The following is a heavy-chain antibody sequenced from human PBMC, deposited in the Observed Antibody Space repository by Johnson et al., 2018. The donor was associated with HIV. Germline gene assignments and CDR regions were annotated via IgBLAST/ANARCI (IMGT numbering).Heavy chain of an antibody. J-gene: IGHJ3*02. CDR1: GFTFSSYG. CDR2: ISYDGSNK. CDR3: ARGPPRIVVGMGAFDI. V-gene: IGHV3-30*03. Sequence: QVQLVESGGGAVQPGRSLRLSCAASGFTFSSYGMHWVRQAPGKGLEWVAVISYDGSNKYYADSVKGRFTISRDNSKNTLYLQMNSRRAEDTAVYYCARGPPRIVVGMGAFDIWGQGTMVTVSS. D-gene: IGHD3-22*01.